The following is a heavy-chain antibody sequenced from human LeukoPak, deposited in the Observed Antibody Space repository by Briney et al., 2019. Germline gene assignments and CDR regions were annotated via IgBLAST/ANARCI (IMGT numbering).Heavy chain of an antibody. D-gene: IGHD3-3*01. CDR1: GGSISSGGYS. J-gene: IGHJ4*02. CDR3: ARVSRLRFLGWLLPGLNFDY. V-gene: IGHV4-30-2*01. CDR2: IYHSGST. Sequence: SETLSLTCAVSGGSISSGGYSWSWIRQPPGKGLEWIGYIYHSGSTYYNPSLKSRVTISVDTSKNQFSLKLSSVTAADTAVYYCARVSRLRFLGWLLPGLNFDYWGQGTLVTVSS.